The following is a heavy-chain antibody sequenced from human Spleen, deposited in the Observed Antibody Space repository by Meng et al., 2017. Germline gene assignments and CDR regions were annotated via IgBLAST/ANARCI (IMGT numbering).Heavy chain of an antibody. CDR3: VPRTTFYDF. D-gene: IGHD2/OR15-2a*01. Sequence: EVQLLESGGGLVQPGGSLRLSCVVSGLSFNTYGMNWVRQAPGKGLEWVSTIDAGGGATYCADSMKGRFTISRDNSKNTLYLQMSSLRVEDTAIYYCVPRTTFYDFWGQGTLVTVSS. V-gene: IGHV3-23*01. CDR2: IDAGGGAT. CDR1: GLSFNTYG. J-gene: IGHJ4*02.